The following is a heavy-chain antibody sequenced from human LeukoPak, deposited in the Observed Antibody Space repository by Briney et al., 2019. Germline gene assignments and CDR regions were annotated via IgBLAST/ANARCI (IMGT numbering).Heavy chain of an antibody. CDR2: IYSGGST. D-gene: IGHD3-22*01. CDR1: GFTVSSNY. Sequence: PGGSLRLSCAASGFTVSSNYMSWVRQAPGKGLEWVSVIYSGGSTYYADSVKGRFTISRDNSKNTLYLQMNSLRAEDTAVYYCARGGLLEGDYYDSTDEGGKYYFDYWGQETLVTVSS. V-gene: IGHV3-53*01. CDR3: ARGGLLEGDYYDSTDEGGKYYFDY. J-gene: IGHJ4*02.